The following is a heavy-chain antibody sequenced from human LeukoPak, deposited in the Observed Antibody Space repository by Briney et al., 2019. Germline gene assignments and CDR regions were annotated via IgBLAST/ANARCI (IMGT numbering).Heavy chain of an antibody. D-gene: IGHD3-16*01. CDR1: GFTFRSEW. CDR2: IKEDGSEK. J-gene: IGHJ4*02. V-gene: IGHV3-7*01. CDR3: VKDGHQGMLTWC. Sequence: PGGSLRLSCAASGFTFRSEWMGWVRQAPGKGLEYVANIKEDGSEKYYVGSVKGRFTISRDNPKNSLYLQMNSLRGDDTAVYYCVKDGHQGMLTWCWGQGTLVTVSS.